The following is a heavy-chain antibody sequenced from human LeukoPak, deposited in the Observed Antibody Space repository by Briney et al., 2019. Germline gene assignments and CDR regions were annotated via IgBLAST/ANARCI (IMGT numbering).Heavy chain of an antibody. J-gene: IGHJ4*02. CDR3: AKDGELAN. Sequence: GRSLRLSCAASGFTFSSYGMHWVRQAPGKGLEWVAVISYDGSNKYYADSVKGRFTISRDNSKNTLYLQMNSLRAEDTAVYYCAKDGELANWGQGTLVTVSS. CDR1: GFTFSSYG. D-gene: IGHD1-1*01. CDR2: ISYDGSNK. V-gene: IGHV3-30*18.